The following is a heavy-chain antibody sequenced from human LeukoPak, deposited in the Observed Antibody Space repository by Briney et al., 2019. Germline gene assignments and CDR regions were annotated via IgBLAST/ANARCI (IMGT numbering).Heavy chain of an antibody. V-gene: IGHV1-69*01. Sequence: GSSVKVSCKASGGTFSSYAISWVRQAPGQGLEWMGGIIPIFGTANYAQKFQGRVTITADESTSTAYMELSSLRSEDTAVYYCAGAGYVWGSYRSAPDAFDIWGQGTMVTVSS. D-gene: IGHD3-16*02. CDR2: IIPIFGTA. J-gene: IGHJ3*02. CDR3: AGAGYVWGSYRSAPDAFDI. CDR1: GGTFSSYA.